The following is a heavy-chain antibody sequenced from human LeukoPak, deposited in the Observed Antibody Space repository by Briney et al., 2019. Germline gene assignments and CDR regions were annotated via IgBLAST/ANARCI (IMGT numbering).Heavy chain of an antibody. CDR1: GGSISSYY. CDR3: ARSPDYGGLEAFDI. J-gene: IGHJ3*02. D-gene: IGHD4-23*01. CDR2: IYYSGST. Sequence: SETLSLTCTVSGGSISSYYWSWIRQHPGKGLEWIGYIYYSGSTYYNPSLKSRVTISVDTSKNQFSLELSSVTAADTAVYYCARSPDYGGLEAFDIWGQGTMVTVSS. V-gene: IGHV4-59*06.